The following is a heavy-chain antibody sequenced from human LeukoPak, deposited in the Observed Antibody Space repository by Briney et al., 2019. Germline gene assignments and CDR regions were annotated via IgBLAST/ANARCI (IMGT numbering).Heavy chain of an antibody. CDR3: ASGPPYSSSWSAFDI. J-gene: IGHJ3*02. V-gene: IGHV3-21*01. CDR1: GFTFSGYS. CDR2: ITSSGSSM. Sequence: GGSLRLSCAGSGFTFSGYSLNWVRQAPGKGLEWVSSITSSGSSMYYADSVKGRFTISRDNAKNSLYLQMNSLRAEDTAVYYCASGPPYSSSWSAFDIWGQGTMVTVSS. D-gene: IGHD6-13*01.